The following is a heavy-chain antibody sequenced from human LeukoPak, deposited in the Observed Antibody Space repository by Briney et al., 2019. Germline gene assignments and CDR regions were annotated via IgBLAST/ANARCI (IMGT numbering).Heavy chain of an antibody. D-gene: IGHD6-19*01. V-gene: IGHV3-13*01. CDR3: ARSKSYSSGWTDFDY. CDR1: GFTFSSYG. CDR2: IGTAGNT. J-gene: IGHJ4*02. Sequence: GGSLRLSCSASGFTFSSYGMHWVRQAPGKGLEWVSVIGTAGNTYYLGSVKGRFTISRENAKNSLYLQMNSLRAGDTAIYYCARSKSYSSGWTDFDYWGQGTLVTVSS.